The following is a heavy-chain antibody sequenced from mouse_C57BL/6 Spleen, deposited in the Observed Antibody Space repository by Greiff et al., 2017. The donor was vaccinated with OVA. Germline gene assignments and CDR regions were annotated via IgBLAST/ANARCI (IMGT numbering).Heavy chain of an antibody. J-gene: IGHJ1*03. D-gene: IGHD4-1*01. CDR3: ARLGRDYWYFDV. CDR2: INPSNGGT. V-gene: IGHV1-53*01. Sequence: QVQLQQSGTELVKPGASVKLSCKASGYTFTSYWMHWVKQRPGQGLEWIGNINPSNGGTNYNEKFKSKATLTVDKSSSTAYMQLSSLTSEDSAVYYCARLGRDYWYFDVWGTGTTVTVSS. CDR1: GYTFTSYW.